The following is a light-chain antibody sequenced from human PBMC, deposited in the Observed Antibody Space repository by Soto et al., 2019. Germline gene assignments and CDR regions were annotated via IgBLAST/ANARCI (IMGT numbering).Light chain of an antibody. J-gene: IGKJ5*01. V-gene: IGKV3-20*01. Sequence: SVLTQSPGTLSLSPGVRSTFPCRASQSVSSNYLAWYQQKNGQAPRLXIYGAFKRATGIPDRFSGSGYGTDFNLTISRLEPEDFAVYYCQQYGSSPITFGQGTRLEIK. CDR3: QQYGSSPIT. CDR1: QSVSSNY. CDR2: GAF.